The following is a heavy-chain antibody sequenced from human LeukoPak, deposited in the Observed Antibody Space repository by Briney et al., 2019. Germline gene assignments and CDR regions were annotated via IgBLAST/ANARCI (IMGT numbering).Heavy chain of an antibody. CDR2: IYTSGST. J-gene: IGHJ5*02. V-gene: IGHV4-4*07. CDR1: GGSISSYY. Sequence: SETLPLTCTVSGGSISSYYWSWIRQPAGKGLEWIGRIYTSGSTNYNPSLKSRVSMSVDTSKNQFSLKLSSVTAADTAVYYCARDGGVQGVSVLNWFDPWGQGTLVTVSS. D-gene: IGHD3-10*01. CDR3: ARDGGVQGVSVLNWFDP.